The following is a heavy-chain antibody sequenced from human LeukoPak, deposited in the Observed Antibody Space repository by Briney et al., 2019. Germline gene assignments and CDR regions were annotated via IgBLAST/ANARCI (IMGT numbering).Heavy chain of an antibody. CDR1: GFTFSSYA. V-gene: IGHV3-33*08. Sequence: GGSLRLSCAASGFTFSSYAMHWVRQAPGKGLEWVAVIWYDGSNKYYADSVKGRFTISRDNSKNTLYLQMNSLRAEDTAVYYCARGIATRGVYYFDSWGQGTLVTVSS. CDR2: IWYDGSNK. J-gene: IGHJ4*02. CDR3: ARGIATRGVYYFDS. D-gene: IGHD6-13*01.